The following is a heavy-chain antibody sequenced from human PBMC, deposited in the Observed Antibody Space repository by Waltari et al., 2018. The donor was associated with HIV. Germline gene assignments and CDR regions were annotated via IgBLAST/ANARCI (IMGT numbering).Heavy chain of an antibody. CDR2: IYSGGKT. CDR3: ARDPYGDYSWFDP. Sequence: QVQLQESGPGLVSPSETLFLTCTVSSGSIGTYSWRWIRQPPGKGLEWIGYIYSGGKTYYNPSLEGRVTLSIDTSKNQFYMNLTSATAADTAVYYCARDPYGDYSWFDPWGQGTRVTVSS. V-gene: IGHV4-59*01. CDR1: SGSIGTYS. D-gene: IGHD4-17*01. J-gene: IGHJ5*02.